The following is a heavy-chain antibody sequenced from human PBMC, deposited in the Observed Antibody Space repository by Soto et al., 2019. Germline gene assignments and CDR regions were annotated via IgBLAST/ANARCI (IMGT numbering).Heavy chain of an antibody. D-gene: IGHD3-3*01. V-gene: IGHV4-39*01. J-gene: IGHJ5*02. Sequence: SETLSLTCTVSGGSISSSSYYWGWIRQPPGKGLEWIGSIYYSGSTYYNPSLKSRVTISVDTSKNQFSLKLSSVTAADTAVYYCARQLPDYDFWSGYHKGNWFDPWGQGTLVTVSS. CDR3: ARQLPDYDFWSGYHKGNWFDP. CDR2: IYYSGST. CDR1: GGSISSSSYY.